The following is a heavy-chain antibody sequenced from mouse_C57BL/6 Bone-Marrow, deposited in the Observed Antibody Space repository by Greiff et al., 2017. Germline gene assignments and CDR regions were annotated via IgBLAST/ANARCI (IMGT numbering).Heavy chain of an antibody. J-gene: IGHJ3*01. CDR2: IYPRSGNT. CDR1: GYTFTSYG. D-gene: IGHD1-1*01. V-gene: IGHV1-81*01. CDR3: GRKGDYYGSSPFDY. Sequence: VMLVESGAELARPGASVTLSCKASGYTFTSYGISWVKPRTGQGLEWIGEIYPRSGNTYYHEKFKGKATLTADNSSSHAYMELRSRTSEDASVYFCGRKGDYYGSSPFDYWGQGTLVTVSA.